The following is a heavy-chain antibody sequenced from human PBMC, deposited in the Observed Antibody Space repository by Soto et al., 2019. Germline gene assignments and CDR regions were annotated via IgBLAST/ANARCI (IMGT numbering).Heavy chain of an antibody. CDR2: ISLIGTYI. J-gene: IGHJ3*02. Sequence: DVQLVESGGGLVKPGGSLRLSCEVSGFSLINYNMNWVRQAPGKGLEWVSYISLIGTYISYADSVKGRFTISRDNAKNLLYLQMDSLRVEDTAIYYCAIRGSEVTTGGGALDIWGQGTMVTVSS. CDR1: GFSLINYN. V-gene: IGHV3-21*01. CDR3: AIRGSEVTTGGGALDI. D-gene: IGHD4-17*01.